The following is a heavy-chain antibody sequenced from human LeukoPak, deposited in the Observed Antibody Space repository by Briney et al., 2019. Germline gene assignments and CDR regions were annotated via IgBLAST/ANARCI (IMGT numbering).Heavy chain of an antibody. J-gene: IGHJ4*02. CDR2: IYHSGST. Sequence: PSETLSLTCAVSGYSISSGYYWGWIRQPPGKGLEWIGSIYHSGSTYYNPSLKSRVTISVDTSKNQFSLELSSVTAADTAVYYCASTNHYSSSSHFDYWGQGTLVTVSS. V-gene: IGHV4-38-2*01. CDR3: ASTNHYSSSSHFDY. D-gene: IGHD6-6*01. CDR1: GYSISSGYY.